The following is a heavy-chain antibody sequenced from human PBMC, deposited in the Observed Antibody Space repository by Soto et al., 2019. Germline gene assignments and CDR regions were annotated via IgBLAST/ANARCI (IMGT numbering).Heavy chain of an antibody. Sequence: GSLRLSCAASGFTFTTAWINWVRQAPEKGLEWVGRIKSKIDGGTTDFAAPVKGRFAISRDDSRNMVYFQMNSLEIEDTAVYYCTTVHTTVTFDSWGHGTLVTVSS. CDR2: IKSKIDGGTT. J-gene: IGHJ4*01. CDR1: GFTFTTAW. CDR3: TTVHTTVTFDS. V-gene: IGHV3-15*07. D-gene: IGHD4-17*01.